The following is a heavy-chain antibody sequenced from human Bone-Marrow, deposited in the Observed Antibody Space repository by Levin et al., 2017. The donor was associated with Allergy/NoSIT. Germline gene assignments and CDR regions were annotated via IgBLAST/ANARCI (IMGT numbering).Heavy chain of an antibody. V-gene: IGHV4-59*01. D-gene: IGHD3-10*01. J-gene: IGHJ5*02. CDR2: IYYSGST. Sequence: GSLRLSCTVSGGSISSYYWSWIRQPPGKGLEWIGYIYYSGSTNYNPSLKSRVTISVDTSKNQFSLKLSSVTAADTAVYYCARDCLGVQGGGDPWFDPWGQGTLVTVSS. CDR1: GGSISSYY. CDR3: ARDCLGVQGGGDPWFDP.